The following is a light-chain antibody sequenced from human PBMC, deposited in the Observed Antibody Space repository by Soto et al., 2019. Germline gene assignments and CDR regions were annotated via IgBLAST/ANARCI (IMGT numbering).Light chain of an antibody. CDR1: QSVSSSY. CDR3: QYYGTSPKP. J-gene: IGKJ1*01. V-gene: IGKV3-20*01. CDR2: GAS. Sequence: ELVLTQSPGTLSLSPGERATLSCRASQSVSSSYLAWYQQKPGQAPRLLILGASTRATGIQDRFSGSGSGTDFTLTISRLEPADFAVYYCQYYGTSPKPFGQGTKVEV.